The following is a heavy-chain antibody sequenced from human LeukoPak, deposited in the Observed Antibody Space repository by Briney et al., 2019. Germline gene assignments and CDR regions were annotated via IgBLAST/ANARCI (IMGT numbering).Heavy chain of an antibody. CDR3: ARDLVDYGDY. Sequence: GGSLRLSCAASGFTFSSYAMHWVRQAPGKGLEYVSAISSNGGSTYYANSVKGRFTISRDNSKNTLYLQMGSLRAEDMAVYYCARDLVDYGDYWGQGTLVTVSS. CDR1: GFTFSSYA. V-gene: IGHV3-64*01. J-gene: IGHJ4*02. CDR2: ISSNGGST.